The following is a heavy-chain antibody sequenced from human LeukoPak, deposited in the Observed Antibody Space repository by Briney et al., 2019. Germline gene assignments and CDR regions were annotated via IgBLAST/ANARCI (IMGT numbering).Heavy chain of an antibody. CDR2: INPTSGGT. CDR3: ARGVTARGFYYYMDI. J-gene: IGHJ6*03. Sequence: ASVKVSCKASGYTFTGYYMHWVRQAPGQGLEWMGWINPTSGGTNYAQKFQGRGTMTRDTSISTAYMELSRLRSDDTAVYSCARGVTARGFYYYMDIWGRGTTVTISS. CDR1: GYTFTGYY. V-gene: IGHV1-2*02. D-gene: IGHD2-21*02.